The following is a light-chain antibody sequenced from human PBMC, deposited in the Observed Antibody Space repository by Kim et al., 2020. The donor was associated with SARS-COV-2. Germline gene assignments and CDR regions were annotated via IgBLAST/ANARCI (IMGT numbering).Light chain of an antibody. J-gene: IGLJ2*01. CDR1: SGRIASNF. Sequence: SESPGRTLTFSCTRSSGRIASNFVQWYQQRPGSAPTSVIYEDNQRPSWVPDRFSGSIDDSSNSASLTISGLKTEDEADYYCQSGRLFGGGTQLTVL. V-gene: IGLV6-57*03. CDR3: QSGRL. CDR2: EDN.